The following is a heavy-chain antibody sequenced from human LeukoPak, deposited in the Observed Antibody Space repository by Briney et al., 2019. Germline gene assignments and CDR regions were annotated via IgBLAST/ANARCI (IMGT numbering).Heavy chain of an antibody. Sequence: GGSLRLSCAASGFTFSSYEMNWVRQAPGKGLEWVSYISSSGSTIYYADSVKGRFTISRDNAKNSLYLQMSSLRAEDTAVYYCARGKTDQQGWLNYYYYMDVWGKGTTVTVSS. CDR2: ISSSGSTI. V-gene: IGHV3-48*03. CDR1: GFTFSSYE. J-gene: IGHJ6*03. D-gene: IGHD6-19*01. CDR3: ARGKTDQQGWLNYYYYMDV.